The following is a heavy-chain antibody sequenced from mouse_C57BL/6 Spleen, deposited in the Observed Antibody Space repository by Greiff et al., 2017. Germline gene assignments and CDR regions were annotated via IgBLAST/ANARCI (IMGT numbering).Heavy chain of an antibody. V-gene: IGHV14-1*01. J-gene: IGHJ2*01. Sequence: VQLQQSGAELVRPGASVKLSCTASGFNIKDYYMHWVKQRPEQGLEWIGRIDPEDGDTEYAPKFQGKATMTADTSSNTAYLQLSSLTSEDTAVYYCTRHSSGRYYLDYWGQGTTLTVSS. D-gene: IGHD3-1*01. CDR3: TRHSSGRYYLDY. CDR2: IDPEDGDT. CDR1: GFNIKDYY.